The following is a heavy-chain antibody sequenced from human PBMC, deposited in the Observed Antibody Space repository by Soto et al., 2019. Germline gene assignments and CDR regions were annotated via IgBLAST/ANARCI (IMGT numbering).Heavy chain of an antibody. CDR2: IYYSGST. CDR1: GGSISSYY. J-gene: IGHJ6*02. D-gene: IGHD6-13*01. V-gene: IGHV4-59*01. CDR3: ARSTAGTYYYYYYGMDV. Sequence: PSETLSLTCTVFGGSISSYYWIWVRQPPGKGLEWIGYIYYSGSTNYNPSLKSRVTISVDTSKNQFSLKLSSVTAADTAVYYCARSTAGTYYYYYYGMDVWGQGTTVTVSS.